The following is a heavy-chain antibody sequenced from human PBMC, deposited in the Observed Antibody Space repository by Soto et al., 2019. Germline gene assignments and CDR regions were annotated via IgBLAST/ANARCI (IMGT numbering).Heavy chain of an antibody. CDR3: AVAAVCEVDGSKKVCEM. V-gene: IGHV1-18*01. Sequence: ASVKVSCKASGYTFTSYGISWVRQAPGQGLEWMGWISAYNGNTNYAQKLRGRVTMTTDTSTSTAYMELRSLRSDDTAVYYCAVAAVCEVDGSKKVCEMWREGTMVTV. CDR1: GYTFTSYG. J-gene: IGHJ3*02. CDR2: ISAYNGNT. D-gene: IGHD6-19*01.